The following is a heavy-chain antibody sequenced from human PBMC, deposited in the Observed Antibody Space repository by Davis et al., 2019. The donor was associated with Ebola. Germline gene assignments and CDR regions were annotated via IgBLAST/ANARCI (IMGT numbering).Heavy chain of an antibody. V-gene: IGHV4-4*02. CDR2: IYHSGST. Sequence: MPGGSLRLSCAVSGGSISSSNWWSWVRQPPGKGLEWIGEIYHSGSTNYNPSLKSRVTISVDKSKNQFSLKLSSVTAADTAVYYCARDTAAAGIDYWGQGTLVTVSS. D-gene: IGHD6-13*01. CDR1: GGSISSSNW. CDR3: ARDTAAAGIDY. J-gene: IGHJ4*02.